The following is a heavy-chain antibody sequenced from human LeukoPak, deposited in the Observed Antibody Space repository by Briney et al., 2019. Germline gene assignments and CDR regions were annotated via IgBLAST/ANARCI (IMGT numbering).Heavy chain of an antibody. CDR2: IRYDGSNK. J-gene: IGHJ5*02. Sequence: PGGSLRLSCAASGFTFSSYGMHWVRQAPGKGLEWVAFIRYDGSNKYYADFVKGRFTISRDNSKNTLYLQMNSLRAEDTAVYYCASTVTYYYGSGGENWFDPWGQGTLVTVSS. D-gene: IGHD3-10*01. V-gene: IGHV3-30*02. CDR1: GFTFSSYG. CDR3: ASTVTYYYGSGGENWFDP.